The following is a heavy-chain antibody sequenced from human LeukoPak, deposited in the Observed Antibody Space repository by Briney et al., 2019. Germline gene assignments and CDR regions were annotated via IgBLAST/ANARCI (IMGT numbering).Heavy chain of an antibody. Sequence: PGGSLRLSCAASGFTLSSYAMSWVRQGPGKGLEWVSAISVSGNTYHADSVKGRFTISRDNSKNTLYLQMNSLRAEDTAVYYCAKAKYGSGSANAFDIWGQGTMVTVSS. D-gene: IGHD3-10*01. CDR3: AKAKYGSGSANAFDI. J-gene: IGHJ3*02. CDR1: GFTLSSYA. CDR2: ISVSGNT. V-gene: IGHV3-23*01.